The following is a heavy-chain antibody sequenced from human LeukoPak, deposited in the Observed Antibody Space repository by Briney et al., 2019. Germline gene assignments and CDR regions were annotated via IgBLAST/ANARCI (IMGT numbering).Heavy chain of an antibody. Sequence: SETLSLTCTVSGYSISSGYYWSWIRQPAGKGLEWIGRIYTSGSTNYNPSLKSRVTMSVDTSKNQFSLKLSSVTAADTAVYYCARVLPTSVSAGDAFDIWGQGTMVTVSS. CDR3: ARVLPTSVSAGDAFDI. CDR2: IYTSGST. CDR1: GYSISSGYY. J-gene: IGHJ3*02. V-gene: IGHV4-4*07. D-gene: IGHD2-2*01.